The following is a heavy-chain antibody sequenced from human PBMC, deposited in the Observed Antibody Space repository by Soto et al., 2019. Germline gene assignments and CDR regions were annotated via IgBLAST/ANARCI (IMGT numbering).Heavy chain of an antibody. V-gene: IGHV1-69*01. CDR2: IIPIFGTA. Sequence: QVQLVQSGAEVKKPGSSVKVSCKASGGTFSSYAISWVRQAPGQGLEWMGGIIPIFGTANYAQKFQGRVTLTADESTSTAYMERSSLRSEDTAVYYCARMRRDTARVYGMDVWGQGTTVSVS. D-gene: IGHD5-18*01. CDR3: ARMRRDTARVYGMDV. J-gene: IGHJ6*02. CDR1: GGTFSSYA.